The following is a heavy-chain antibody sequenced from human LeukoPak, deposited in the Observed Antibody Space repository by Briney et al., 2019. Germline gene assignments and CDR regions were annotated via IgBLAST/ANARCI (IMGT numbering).Heavy chain of an antibody. J-gene: IGHJ3*02. Sequence: GSLRLSCAASGFTFSSYAMSWVRQPPGKGLEWIGEINHSGSTNYNPSLKSRVTISVDTSKNQFSLKLSSVTAADTAVYYCARAGLSTMIDYKAFDIWGQGTMVTVSS. CDR3: ARAGLSTMIDYKAFDI. CDR1: GFTFSSYA. D-gene: IGHD3-22*01. V-gene: IGHV4-34*01. CDR2: INHSGST.